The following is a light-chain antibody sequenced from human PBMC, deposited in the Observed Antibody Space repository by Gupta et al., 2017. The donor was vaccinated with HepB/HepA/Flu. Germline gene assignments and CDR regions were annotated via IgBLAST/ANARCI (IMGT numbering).Light chain of an antibody. J-gene: IGKJ2*04. Sequence: EIVLTQSPGTLSLSPGERATLSCRASRSVSSSYLAWYQQKPGQAPRLLMYGASSRATGIPDRFSGSGSGTDFTLTISRLEPEDFAVYYCQQYGSSMRSFGQGTKLEIK. CDR1: RSVSSSY. V-gene: IGKV3-20*01. CDR3: QQYGSSMRS. CDR2: GAS.